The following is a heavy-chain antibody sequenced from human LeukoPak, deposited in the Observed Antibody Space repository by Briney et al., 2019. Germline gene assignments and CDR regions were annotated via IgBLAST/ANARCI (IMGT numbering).Heavy chain of an antibody. D-gene: IGHD1-26*01. V-gene: IGHV3-21*06. CDR1: GFTPSSFT. CDR2: ISSSSSHT. J-gene: IGHJ4*02. Sequence: PGGSLRLSCVLSGFTPSSFTMHWVRQAPGKGLEGVASISSSSSHTYYADSLKGRFIISRDNAKNSLSLQMDSLSADDTAVYYCAGGRWELLRMDHWGQGALVTVSS. CDR3: AGGRWELLRMDH.